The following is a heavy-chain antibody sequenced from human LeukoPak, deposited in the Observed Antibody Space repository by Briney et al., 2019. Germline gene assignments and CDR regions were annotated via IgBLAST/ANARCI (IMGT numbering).Heavy chain of an antibody. CDR1: GFTFSSYG. CDR2: ISYDGSNK. D-gene: IGHD3-22*01. CDR3: AKPQDPYYYDSSGYGFDP. J-gene: IGHJ5*02. V-gene: IGHV3-30*18. Sequence: PGGSLRLSCAASGFTFSSYGMHWVRQAPGKGLEWVAVISYDGSNKYYADSVKGRFTISRDNSKNTLYLQMNSLRAEDTAVYYCAKPQDPYYYDSSGYGFDPWGQGTLVTVSS.